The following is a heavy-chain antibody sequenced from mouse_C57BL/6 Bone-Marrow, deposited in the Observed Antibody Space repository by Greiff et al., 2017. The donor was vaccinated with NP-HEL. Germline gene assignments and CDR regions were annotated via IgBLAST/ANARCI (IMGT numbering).Heavy chain of an antibody. V-gene: IGHV1-81*01. D-gene: IGHD2-1*01. J-gene: IGHJ4*01. CDR2: IYPRSGNT. Sequence: VQLVESGAELARPGASVKLSCKASGYTFTSYGISWVKQRTGQGLEWIGEIYPRSGNTYYNEKFKGKATLTADKSSSTAYMELRSLTSEDSAVYFCARTYGNYVRMDYWGQGTSVTVSS. CDR1: GYTFTSYG. CDR3: ARTYGNYVRMDY.